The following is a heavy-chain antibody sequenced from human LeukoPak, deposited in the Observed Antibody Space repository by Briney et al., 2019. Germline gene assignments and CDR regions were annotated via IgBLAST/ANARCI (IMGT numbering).Heavy chain of an antibody. J-gene: IGHJ4*02. CDR1: GGSISSGGYY. Sequence: SETLSLTCTVSGGSISSGGYYWSWIRQPPGKDLEWIGYIYHSGSTYYNPSLKSRVTISVDRSKNQFSLKLSSVTAADTAVYYCARLQLYSGSFDYWGQGTLVTVSS. D-gene: IGHD1-26*01. CDR3: ARLQLYSGSFDY. CDR2: IYHSGST. V-gene: IGHV4-30-2*01.